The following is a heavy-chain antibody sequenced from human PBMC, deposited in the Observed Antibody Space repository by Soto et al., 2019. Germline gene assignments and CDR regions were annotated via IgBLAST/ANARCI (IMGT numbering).Heavy chain of an antibody. D-gene: IGHD6-13*01. V-gene: IGHV4-59*01. Sequence: SETLSLTCTVSGGSISSYYWSWIRQPPGKGLEWLGYIYYSGSTNYHPTLKSRVTISVDTSKNQFSLKWSSVTAADTAVYYCAIDPEYSSSWDRFDPWVQGTLVTVS. CDR1: GGSISSYY. CDR2: IYYSGST. J-gene: IGHJ5*02. CDR3: AIDPEYSSSWDRFDP.